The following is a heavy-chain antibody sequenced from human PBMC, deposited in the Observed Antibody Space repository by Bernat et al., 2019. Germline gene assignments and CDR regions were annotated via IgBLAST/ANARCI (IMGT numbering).Heavy chain of an antibody. CDR1: GGSISSSSYY. Sequence: QLQLQESGPGLVKPSETLSLTCTVSGGSISSSSYYWGWIRQPPGKGLEWIGSIYYSGSTYYNPSLKSRVTISVDTSKNQFSLKLSSVTAADTAVYYCARQVPPYSCSWFDYWGQGTLVTVSS. CDR2: IYYSGST. J-gene: IGHJ4*02. V-gene: IGHV4-39*01. CDR3: ARQVPPYSCSWFDY. D-gene: IGHD6-13*01.